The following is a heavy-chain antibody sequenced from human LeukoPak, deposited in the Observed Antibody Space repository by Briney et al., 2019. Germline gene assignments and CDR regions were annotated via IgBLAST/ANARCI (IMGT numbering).Heavy chain of an antibody. CDR2: ISYDGSNK. V-gene: IGHV3-30*18. CDR1: GFTFSSYG. Sequence: PGRSLRLSCAASGFTFSSYGKHWVRQAPGKGLEWVAVISYDGSNKYYADSVKGRFTISRDNSKNTLYLQMNSLRAEDTAVYYCAKVGGYSSGLFDYWGQGTLVTVSS. D-gene: IGHD6-19*01. J-gene: IGHJ4*02. CDR3: AKVGGYSSGLFDY.